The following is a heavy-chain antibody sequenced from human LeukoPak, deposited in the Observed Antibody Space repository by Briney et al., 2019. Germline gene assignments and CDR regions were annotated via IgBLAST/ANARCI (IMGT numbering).Heavy chain of an antibody. J-gene: IGHJ4*02. D-gene: IGHD4-23*01. CDR3: ARLNGGN. Sequence: SETLSLTCTVSGGSITRYYWSWTRRPPGKGLEWLAYVDYSGSTAYNPSLNGRIAISPDTSKNQFSLKLRSVTAADTAVYYCARLNGGNWGPGILVTVSS. CDR1: GGSITRYY. V-gene: IGHV4-59*08. CDR2: VDYSGST.